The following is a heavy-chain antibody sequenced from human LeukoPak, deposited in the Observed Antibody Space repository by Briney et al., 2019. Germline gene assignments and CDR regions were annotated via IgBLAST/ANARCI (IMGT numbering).Heavy chain of an antibody. J-gene: IGHJ5*02. V-gene: IGHV2-5*01. CDR1: GFSFYTNGVA. CDR2: IYWNDDV. Sequence: SGPTLVNPTQTLTLTCTFSGFSFYTNGVAVGWIRQPPGKALEWLAVIYWNDDVHYSPSLKSRLTITKGTSKNQVVLTMTNLDPVDTATYYCAHRRAVASMCWFDPWGQGTLVTVSS. D-gene: IGHD6-19*01. CDR3: AHRRAVASMCWFDP.